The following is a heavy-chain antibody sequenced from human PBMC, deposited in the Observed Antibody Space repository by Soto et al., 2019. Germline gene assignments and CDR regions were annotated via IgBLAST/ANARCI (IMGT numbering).Heavy chain of an antibody. Sequence: EVHLVESGGGLVRPGGSLRLSCAASGFTFSSYAMNWVRQAPGKRLEWVSSISSSSTYKNYADSVKGRFTISRDNAKNSLYLQMNSLRAEDTAVYYCARDPPSIDARRDFDYWGQGTLVTVSS. CDR1: GFTFSSYA. D-gene: IGHD6-6*01. J-gene: IGHJ4*02. V-gene: IGHV3-21*01. CDR2: ISSSSTYK. CDR3: ARDPPSIDARRDFDY.